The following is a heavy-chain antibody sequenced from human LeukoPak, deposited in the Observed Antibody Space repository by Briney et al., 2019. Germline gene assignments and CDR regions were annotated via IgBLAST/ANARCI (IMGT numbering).Heavy chain of an antibody. CDR3: ARGGGYYDSSGYPFDY. V-gene: IGHV4-4*07. Sequence: PSETLSLTCTVSGGSISSYHWSWIRQPAGKGLEWIGRIYTSGSTNYNPSLKSRVTMSVDTSKNQFSLKLSSVTAADTAVYYCARGGGYYDSSGYPFDYWGQGTLVTVSS. CDR1: GGSISSYH. D-gene: IGHD3-22*01. CDR2: IYTSGST. J-gene: IGHJ4*02.